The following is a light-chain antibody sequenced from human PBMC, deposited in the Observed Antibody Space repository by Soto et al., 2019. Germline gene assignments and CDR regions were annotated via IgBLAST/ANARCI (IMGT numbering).Light chain of an antibody. CDR1: TSDIGNYNL. J-gene: IGLJ2*01. V-gene: IGLV2-23*03. CDR2: EGS. CDR3: CSYAGTSAFVI. Sequence: QSVLPQPASVSGSPGQSITISCTGTTSDIGNYNLVSWYQQHPSKAPQLIIYEGSKRPSGVSNRFSGSKSGITASLTISGLQAEDEADYYCCSYAGTSAFVIFGGGTKVTVL.